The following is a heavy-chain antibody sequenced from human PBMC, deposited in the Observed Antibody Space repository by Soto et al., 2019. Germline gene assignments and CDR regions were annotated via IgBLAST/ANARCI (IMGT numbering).Heavy chain of an antibody. CDR3: ARALVLPYHFDS. V-gene: IGHV1-18*01. J-gene: IGHJ4*02. CDR1: GYPFDTYG. D-gene: IGHD6-6*01. CDR2: ISAYNGQT. Sequence: ASVKVSCKASGYPFDTYGINWVRQAPGQRPEWMGWISAYNGQTDYAQNFQGRVTMATDTSTNTAYMELRNLRSDDTAVYYCARALVLPYHFDSWGQGTLVTVSS.